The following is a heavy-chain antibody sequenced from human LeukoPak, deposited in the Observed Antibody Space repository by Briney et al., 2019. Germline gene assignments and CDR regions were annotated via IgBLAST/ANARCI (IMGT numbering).Heavy chain of an antibody. V-gene: IGHV3-48*01. CDR1: GFTFSSYS. Sequence: PGGSLRLSCAASGFTFSSYSMNWVRQAPGKGLEWVSYISSSSSTIYYADSVKGRFTISRDNAKNSLYLQMNSLRAEDTAVYYCARIPSNSGIDYWGQGTLVTVSS. D-gene: IGHD1-26*01. J-gene: IGHJ4*02. CDR3: ARIPSNSGIDY. CDR2: ISSSSSTI.